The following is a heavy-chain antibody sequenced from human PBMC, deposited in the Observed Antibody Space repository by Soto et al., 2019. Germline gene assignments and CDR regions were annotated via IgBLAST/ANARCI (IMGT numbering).Heavy chain of an antibody. J-gene: IGHJ2*01. CDR1: GFTFTSYW. V-gene: IGHV3-7*03. CDR2: IKQDGSEK. Sequence: EVQLVESGGGLVQPGGSLRLSCAASGFTFTSYWMSWVRQAPGKGLAWVANIKQDGSEKYYVDSVKGRFIISRDNAKNSLYLQMNSLRAEDTAVYYCARAPSAWYFDLWGRGTLVTVSS. CDR3: ARAPSAWYFDL. D-gene: IGHD2-2*01.